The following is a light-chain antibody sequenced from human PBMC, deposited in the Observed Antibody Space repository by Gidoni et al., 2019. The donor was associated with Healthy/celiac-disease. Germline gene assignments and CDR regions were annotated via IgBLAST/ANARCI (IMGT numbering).Light chain of an antibody. J-gene: IGKJ4*01. V-gene: IGKV2-28*01. CDR1: QSLLHSNGYNY. CDR2: LGS. CDR3: MQALQTPLT. Sequence: DIVMTKSPLSLPVTPGEPASLSCRSSQSLLHSNGYNYLDWYLQKPGQSPQLLIYLGSNRASGVPDRFSGSGAGTDFTLKISRVEAEDVGVYYCMQALQTPLTFGGGTKVEIK.